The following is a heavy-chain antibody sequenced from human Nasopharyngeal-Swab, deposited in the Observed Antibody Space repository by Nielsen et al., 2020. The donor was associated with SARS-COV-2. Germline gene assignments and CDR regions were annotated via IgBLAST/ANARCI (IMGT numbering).Heavy chain of an antibody. Sequence: GESLKISCAASGFTFSSYGMHWVRQAPGKGLEWVAVIWYDGSNKYYADSVKGRFTISRGNSKNTLYLQMNSLRAEDTAVYYCARGGGDSSGWHFDYWGQGTLVTVSS. CDR2: IWYDGSNK. CDR1: GFTFSSYG. V-gene: IGHV3-33*01. J-gene: IGHJ4*02. CDR3: ARGGGDSSGWHFDY. D-gene: IGHD6-19*01.